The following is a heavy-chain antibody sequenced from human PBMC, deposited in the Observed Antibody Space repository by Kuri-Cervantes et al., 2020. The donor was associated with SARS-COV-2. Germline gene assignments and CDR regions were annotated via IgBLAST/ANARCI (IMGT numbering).Heavy chain of an antibody. Sequence: ESLKISCAVHGGSISGYYWTWIRQPPGKGLEWIGEINHSGGTKYNPSLQSRVSMSVDTSKNQFSLKLSSVTAADTAVYYCARVSVHGGRYVPRKRGDSYYYGMDVWGQGTTVTVSS. CDR2: INHSGGT. CDR3: ARVSVHGGRYVPRKRGDSYYYGMDV. CDR1: GGSISGYY. V-gene: IGHV4-34*01. D-gene: IGHD2-2*01. J-gene: IGHJ6*02.